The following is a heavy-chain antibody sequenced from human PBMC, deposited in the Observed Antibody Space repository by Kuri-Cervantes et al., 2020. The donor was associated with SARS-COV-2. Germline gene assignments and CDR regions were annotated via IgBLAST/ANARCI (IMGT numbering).Heavy chain of an antibody. J-gene: IGHJ4*02. V-gene: IGHV3-21*01. CDR1: GFTFSSYS. CDR2: ISSSSSYI. CDR3: ASLDFWSGYYPDY. Sequence: GESLKISCAASGFTFSSYSMNWVRQAPGKGLEWVSSISSSSSYIYYADSVKGRFTISRDNAKNSLYLQMSSLRAEDTAVYYCASLDFWSGYYPDYWGQGTLVTVSS. D-gene: IGHD3-3*01.